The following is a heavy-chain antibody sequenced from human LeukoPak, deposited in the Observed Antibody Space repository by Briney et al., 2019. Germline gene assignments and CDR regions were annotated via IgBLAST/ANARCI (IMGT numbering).Heavy chain of an antibody. V-gene: IGHV1-69*04. Sequence: SVKVSCKASGGTFSSYAISWVRQAPGQGLEWMGRIIPILGIANYAQKFQGRVTMTRDTSTSTVYMELSSLRSEDTAVYYCARDRGGFDPWGQGTLVTVSS. CDR2: IIPILGIA. CDR3: ARDRGGFDP. D-gene: IGHD3-10*01. J-gene: IGHJ5*02. CDR1: GGTFSSYA.